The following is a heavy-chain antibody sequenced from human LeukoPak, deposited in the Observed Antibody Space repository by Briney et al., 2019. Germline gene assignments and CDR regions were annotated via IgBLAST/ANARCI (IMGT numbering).Heavy chain of an antibody. J-gene: IGHJ4*02. CDR3: AVSIENPRSPSYDY. D-gene: IGHD3-10*01. CDR1: GDSYTGHH. CDR2: IAPHSGAT. V-gene: IGHV1-2*02. Sequence: ASVKVSCKASGDSYTGHHIHWVRQAPGQGLEWMGKIAPHSGATDYAQKFRGRVTLTRDTSISTVYMEVGGLTSDDSTIYYCAVSIENPRSPSYDYWAREPRSSSPQ.